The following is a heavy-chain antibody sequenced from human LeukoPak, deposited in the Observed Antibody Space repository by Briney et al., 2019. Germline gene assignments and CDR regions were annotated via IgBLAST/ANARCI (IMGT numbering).Heavy chain of an antibody. D-gene: IGHD6-19*01. CDR3: AKDSGNLAVAGTLVHY. CDR2: ISPSGGST. V-gene: IGHV1-46*01. Sequence: ASVKVSCKAFGYTFTSNYMHWVRQAPGQGPEWMGVISPSGGSTTYAQKFQGRVTLTRDMSTSTDYLELSSLRSEDTAVYYCAKDSGNLAVAGTLVHYWGQGTLVTVSS. J-gene: IGHJ4*02. CDR1: GYTFTSNY.